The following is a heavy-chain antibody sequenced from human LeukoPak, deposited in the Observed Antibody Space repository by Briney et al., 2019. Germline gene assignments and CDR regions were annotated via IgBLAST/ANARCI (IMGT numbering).Heavy chain of an antibody. CDR1: GFTFSSYS. D-gene: IGHD3-9*01. CDR3: AKGIRITIPNWFDP. CDR2: ISGSGGST. J-gene: IGHJ5*02. V-gene: IGHV3-23*01. Sequence: PGGSLRLSCAASGFTFSSYSMNWVRQAPGKGLEWVSAISGSGGSTYYADSVKGRFTISRDNSKNTLYLQMNSLRAEDTAVYYCAKGIRITIPNWFDPWGQGTLVTVSS.